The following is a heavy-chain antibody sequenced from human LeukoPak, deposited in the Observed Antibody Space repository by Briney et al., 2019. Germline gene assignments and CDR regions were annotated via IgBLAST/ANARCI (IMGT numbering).Heavy chain of an antibody. D-gene: IGHD6-13*01. V-gene: IGHV5-51*01. J-gene: IGHJ6*03. Sequence: GESLKISCKGSGYSFTSYWIGWVRQMPGKGLEWMGIIYPGDSDTRYSPSFQGQVTISAGKSISTAYLQWSSLKASDTAMYYCARHYVSAAAAGKVTGYYYYMDVWGKGTTVTVSS. CDR1: GYSFTSYW. CDR2: IYPGDSDT. CDR3: ARHYVSAAAAGKVTGYYYYMDV.